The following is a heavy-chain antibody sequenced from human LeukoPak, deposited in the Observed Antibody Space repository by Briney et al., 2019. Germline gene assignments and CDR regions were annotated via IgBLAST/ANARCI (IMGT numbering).Heavy chain of an antibody. J-gene: IGHJ1*01. CDR3: ARGGRGYFQH. CDR2: IRYDGSNK. Sequence: GGSLRLSCAASGFTSSSYGMHWVRQAPGKGLEWVAFIRYDGSNKYYADSVKGRFTISRDNSKNTLYLQMNSLRAEDTAVYYCARGGRGYFQHWGQGTLVTVSS. CDR1: GFTSSSYG. V-gene: IGHV3-30*02. D-gene: IGHD2-15*01.